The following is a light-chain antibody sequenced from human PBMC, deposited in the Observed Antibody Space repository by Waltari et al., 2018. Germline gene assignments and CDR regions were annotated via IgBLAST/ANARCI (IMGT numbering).Light chain of an antibody. J-gene: IGLJ2*01. Sequence: QSALTQPGSVSGSPGQSLTISCPGTSSDVGGSNYVSWFQQHPGKAPKLMIYDVSERPSGVSNRFSGSKSGNTASLSISGLQAEDEADYYCSSYTSSSTLVFGGGTKLTVL. CDR3: SSYTSSSTLV. V-gene: IGLV2-14*01. CDR2: DVS. CDR1: SSDVGGSNY.